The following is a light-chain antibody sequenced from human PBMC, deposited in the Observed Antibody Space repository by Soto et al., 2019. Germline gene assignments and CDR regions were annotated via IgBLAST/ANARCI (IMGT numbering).Light chain of an antibody. J-gene: IGKJ4*01. Sequence: DILMTQSPDSLAVSLGERATTNCKSSQSVLYIPTNKNYLAWYHQKPGPPPKLLIYWASTRALGVPDRFSRSGPGTAFTITISSLQAEDAAISYCQQYFPPPRLGFGGGTTV. CDR1: QSVLYIPTNKNY. CDR2: WAS. V-gene: IGKV4-1*01. CDR3: QQYFPPPRLG.